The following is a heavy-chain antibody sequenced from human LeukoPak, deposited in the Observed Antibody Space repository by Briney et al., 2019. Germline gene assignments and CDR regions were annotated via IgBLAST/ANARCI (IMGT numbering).Heavy chain of an antibody. CDR1: GFTFSSYG. J-gene: IGHJ4*02. CDR2: ISYGGSNE. D-gene: IGHD6-13*01. CDR3: AKEERSSQSYYFDY. Sequence: PGRSLRLSCAASGFTFSSYGMHWVRQAPGKGLEWAAVISYGGSNEYYADSVKGRFTISRDNSKNTLYLQMNSLRAEDTAVYYCAKEERSSQSYYFDYWGQGTLVTVSS. V-gene: IGHV3-30*18.